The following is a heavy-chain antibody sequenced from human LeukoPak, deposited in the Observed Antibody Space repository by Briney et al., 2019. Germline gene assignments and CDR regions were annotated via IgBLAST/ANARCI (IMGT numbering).Heavy chain of an antibody. CDR1: GFTFSIYA. CDR2: TSSGGDYT. J-gene: IGHJ5*01. D-gene: IGHD3-22*01. Sequence: GGSLRLSCAASGFTFSIYAMSWVRQAPGKGLEWVSSTSSGGDYTYYAGSVKGRFTISRDNAKNTLYLQMNRLRAEDTATYYCAKDRPNYYESNGHYYRRDGDSWGQGTLVTVSS. V-gene: IGHV3-23*01. CDR3: AKDRPNYYESNGHYYRRDGDS.